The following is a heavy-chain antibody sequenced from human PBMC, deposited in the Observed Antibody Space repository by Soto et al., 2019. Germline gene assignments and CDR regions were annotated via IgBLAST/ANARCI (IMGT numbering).Heavy chain of an antibody. CDR3: ARDQAAGSVRGMDV. V-gene: IGHV3-21*01. Sequence: EVQLVESGGGLVEPGGSLTVSCEASGFSFSTYNMNWVRQAQGKGLEWVSSMSGTGSYIYIADSVKGRFTISRDNARNSLYLQMNSLRAEDTAVYYCARDQAAGSVRGMDVWGQGTTVTVSS. D-gene: IGHD3-10*01. CDR1: GFSFSTYN. CDR2: MSGTGSYI. J-gene: IGHJ6*02.